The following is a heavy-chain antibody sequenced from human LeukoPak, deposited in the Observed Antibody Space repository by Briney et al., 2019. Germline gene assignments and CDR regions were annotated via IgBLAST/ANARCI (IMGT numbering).Heavy chain of an antibody. D-gene: IGHD2-2*01. CDR3: ARAIYCSSTSCYPYYYYGMDV. CDR1: GFTFSSYS. CDR2: ISSSSSYI. J-gene: IGHJ6*02. Sequence: GGSLRLSCAASGFTFSSYSMNWVRPAPGKGLEWVSSISSSSSYIYYADSVKGRFTISRDNAKNSLYLQMNSLRAEDTAVYYCARAIYCSSTSCYPYYYYGMDVWGQGTTVTVSS. V-gene: IGHV3-21*01.